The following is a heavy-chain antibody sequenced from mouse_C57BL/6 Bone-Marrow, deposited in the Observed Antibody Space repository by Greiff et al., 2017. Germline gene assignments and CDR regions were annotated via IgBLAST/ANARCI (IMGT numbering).Heavy chain of an antibody. J-gene: IGHJ2*01. Sequence: QVQLQQPGAELVKPGASVKLSCKASGYTFTSYWMHWVKQRPGQGLEWIGMIHPNSGSTNYNEKFKSKGTLTVDKSSSTAYMQLSSLTSEDSAVYYCARLKGYFDYWGQGTTLTVSS. V-gene: IGHV1-64*01. CDR2: IHPNSGST. CDR1: GYTFTSYW. CDR3: ARLKGYFDY.